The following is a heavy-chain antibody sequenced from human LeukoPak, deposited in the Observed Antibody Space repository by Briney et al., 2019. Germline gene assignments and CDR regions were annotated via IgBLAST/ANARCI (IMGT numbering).Heavy chain of an antibody. Sequence: GGSLRLSCGASGFYFSGYSMNWVRQAPGKGLEWVSSINSGSTYMYYADSVKGRFTISRDNAKNPLHLQMDSLSAEDTVVDFCARVEATTGRNYHYYYMDVWGKGTTVIVSS. CDR1: GFYFSGYS. J-gene: IGHJ6*03. V-gene: IGHV3-21*01. D-gene: IGHD1-1*01. CDR2: INSGSTYM. CDR3: ARVEATTGRNYHYYYMDV.